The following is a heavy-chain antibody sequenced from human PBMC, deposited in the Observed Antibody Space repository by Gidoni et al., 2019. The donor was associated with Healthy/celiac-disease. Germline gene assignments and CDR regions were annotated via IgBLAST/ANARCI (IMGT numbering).Heavy chain of an antibody. CDR3: ARVRGELELRESSFDY. CDR1: GGTCSSYA. V-gene: IGHV1-69*01. Sequence: QVQLVQSGAEVTKPGSAVKVSCKASGGTCSSYAISWVRQAPGQGLEWMGGIIPIFGTANYAQKFQGRVTITADDSTSTAYMELSSLISEDTAVYYCARVRGELELRESSFDYWGQGTLVTVSS. CDR2: IIPIFGTA. J-gene: IGHJ4*02. D-gene: IGHD1-7*01.